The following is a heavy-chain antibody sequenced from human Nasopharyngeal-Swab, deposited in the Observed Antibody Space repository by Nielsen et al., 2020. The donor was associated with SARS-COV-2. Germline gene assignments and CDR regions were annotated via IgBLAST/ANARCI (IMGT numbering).Heavy chain of an antibody. CDR2: INEDGSIT. J-gene: IGHJ4*02. CDR3: AKAYCTNGVCYTDY. D-gene: IGHD2-8*01. V-gene: IGHV3-74*01. CDR1: GFTFSKYW. Sequence: GESLKISCTVSGFTFSKYWMHWVRQAPGKGLVWVSRINEDGSITDYADSVKGRFTISRDNAKNTLYLQMNSLRPEDTAVYYCAKAYCTNGVCYTDYWGQGTLVTVSS.